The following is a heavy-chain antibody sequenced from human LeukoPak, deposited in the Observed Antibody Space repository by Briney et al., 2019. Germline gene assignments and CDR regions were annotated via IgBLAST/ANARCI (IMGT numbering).Heavy chain of an antibody. CDR3: ARVDWWFDIMTGWPAITNNGMDV. Sequence: SETLSLTCTVSGGSVRSGNYFWSWIRQSPGKGLEWFGYIYFRGNTKYSPALESRVTISEDPSKNQFSLRLTSLTAADTAVYYCARVDWWFDIMTGWPAITNNGMDVWGQGTTVIVSS. V-gene: IGHV4-61*01. CDR1: GGSVRSGNYF. D-gene: IGHD3-9*01. CDR2: IYFRGNT. J-gene: IGHJ6*02.